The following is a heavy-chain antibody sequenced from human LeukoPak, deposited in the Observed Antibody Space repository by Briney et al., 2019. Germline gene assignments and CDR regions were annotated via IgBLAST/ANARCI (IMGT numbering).Heavy chain of an antibody. Sequence: GASVKVSCKASGYTFTSYGFTWVRQAPGQGLEWMGWISTYNGNTKYAQKFQGRVTMTTDRPTATAYMELMSLISDDTAVYYCARVSDVDIVATTAAYFDYWGQGTLVAVSS. V-gene: IGHV1-18*01. CDR2: ISTYNGNT. CDR1: GYTFTSYG. D-gene: IGHD5-12*01. J-gene: IGHJ4*02. CDR3: ARVSDVDIVATTAAYFDY.